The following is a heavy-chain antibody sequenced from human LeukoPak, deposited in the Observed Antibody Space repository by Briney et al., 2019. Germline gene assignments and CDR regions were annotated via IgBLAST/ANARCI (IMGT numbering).Heavy chain of an antibody. CDR2: MNPNSGNT. V-gene: IGHV1-8*01. Sequence: GASVKVSCKASGYTFTSYDINWVRQAPGQGLEWMGWMNPNSGNTGYAQKFQGRVSMTRDTSTSTAYMDLSSLTSEDTAVYYCARWQNGVDYWGQGTLVTVSS. CDR1: GYTFTSYD. D-gene: IGHD2-8*01. J-gene: IGHJ4*02. CDR3: ARWQNGVDY.